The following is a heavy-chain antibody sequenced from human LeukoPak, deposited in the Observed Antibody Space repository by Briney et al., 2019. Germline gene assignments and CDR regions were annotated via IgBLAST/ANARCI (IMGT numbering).Heavy chain of an antibody. J-gene: IGHJ4*02. V-gene: IGHV5-51*01. CDR2: IYPGDSDT. CDR1: GYSFTSYW. D-gene: IGHD3-22*01. Sequence: GESLMISCKGSGYSFTSYWIGWMRQMPGKGLEWMGIIYPGDSDTRYSPSFQGQVTISADKSISTAYLQWSSLTASDTAMYYCASGGSYYDSSGYYTDYWGQGTLVTVSS. CDR3: ASGGSYYDSSGYYTDY.